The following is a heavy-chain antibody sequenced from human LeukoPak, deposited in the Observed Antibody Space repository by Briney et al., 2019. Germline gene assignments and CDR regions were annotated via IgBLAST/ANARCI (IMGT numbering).Heavy chain of an antibody. Sequence: SQTLSLTCTVSGGSISSGSYYWSWIRQPAGKGLEWIGRIYTSGSTNYNPSLKSRVTISVDTSKNQFSLKLSSVTAADTAVYYCARERPYSSSWYESYYYYYMDVWGKGTTVTVSS. J-gene: IGHJ6*03. CDR3: ARERPYSSSWYESYYYYYMDV. CDR1: GGSISSGSYY. D-gene: IGHD6-13*01. CDR2: IYTSGST. V-gene: IGHV4-61*02.